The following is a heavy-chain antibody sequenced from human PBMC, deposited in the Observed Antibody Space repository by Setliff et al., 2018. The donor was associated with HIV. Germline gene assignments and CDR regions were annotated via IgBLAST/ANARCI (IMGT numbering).Heavy chain of an antibody. V-gene: IGHV3-7*01. CDR1: RFTFSNYW. CDR2: IKQDGSEK. Sequence: GGSLRLSCAPSRFTFSNYWISWVSQAPGKGLEWVANIKQDGSEKYYVDSVQGRCTISRDNASNSLYLQMNSLRVEDTAVYYCATDLLWVGERGFDYWGQGTLVTVSS. D-gene: IGHD3-10*01. CDR3: ATDLLWVGERGFDY. J-gene: IGHJ4*02.